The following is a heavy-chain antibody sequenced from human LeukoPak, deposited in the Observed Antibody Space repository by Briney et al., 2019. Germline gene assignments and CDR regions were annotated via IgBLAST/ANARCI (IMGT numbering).Heavy chain of an antibody. V-gene: IGHV4-59*08. CDR2: VYDSGSS. D-gene: IGHD5-24*01. CDR3: ERLCRYAYSCFRF. CDR1: GGSISSDS. Sequence: SETLSLTCSVSGGSISSDSWSWIRQPPGKGLEWIGNVYDSGSSIYNPSLKSRLTISVDTSRNQSSLKLSSLTAADTAVYYCERLCRYAYSCFRFWGQGALVTVSS. J-gene: IGHJ4*02.